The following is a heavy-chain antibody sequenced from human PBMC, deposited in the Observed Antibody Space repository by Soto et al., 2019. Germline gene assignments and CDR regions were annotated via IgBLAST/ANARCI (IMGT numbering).Heavy chain of an antibody. D-gene: IGHD6-6*01. CDR2: IYYSGST. CDR1: GGSISSYY. V-gene: IGHV4-59*01. CDR3: ARGGSSSSYYYYYMDV. J-gene: IGHJ6*03. Sequence: SETLSLTCTVSGGSISSYYWTWIRQPPGKGLEWIGYIYYSGSTNYSPSLKSRVTISVDTSKNQFSLKLSSVTAADTAVYYCARGGSSSSYYYYYMDVWGKGTTVTVSS.